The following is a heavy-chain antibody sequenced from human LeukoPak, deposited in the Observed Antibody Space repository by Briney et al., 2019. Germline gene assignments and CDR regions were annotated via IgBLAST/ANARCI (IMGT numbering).Heavy chain of an antibody. V-gene: IGHV4-61*01. CDR3: ARLSGYSSGHYYSDY. Sequence: SETLSLTCSVSGDSVSSSPYYWSWIRQPPGKGLEWIGYIYYRGSTNYNPSLKSRVTISVDTSKNQFSLKLSSVTAADTAVYYCARLSGYSSGHYYSDYWGQGTLVTVSS. J-gene: IGHJ4*02. CDR2: IYYRGST. CDR1: GDSVSSSPYY. D-gene: IGHD3-22*01.